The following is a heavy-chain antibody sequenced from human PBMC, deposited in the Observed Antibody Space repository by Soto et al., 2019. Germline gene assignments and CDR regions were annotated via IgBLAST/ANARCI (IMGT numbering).Heavy chain of an antibody. CDR1: GGSFSGYY. CDR3: ARERIAVAPGRWFDP. J-gene: IGHJ5*02. D-gene: IGHD6-19*01. V-gene: IGHV4-34*01. CDR2: INHSGST. Sequence: SETLSLTCAVYGGSFSGYYWSWIRQPPGKGLEWIGEINHSGSTNYNPSLKSRVTISVDTSKNQFSLKLSSVTAADTAVYYCARERIAVAPGRWFDPWGQGTLVTVSS.